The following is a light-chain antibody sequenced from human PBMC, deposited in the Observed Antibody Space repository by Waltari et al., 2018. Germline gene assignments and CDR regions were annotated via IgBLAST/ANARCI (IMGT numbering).Light chain of an antibody. V-gene: IGKV3-11*01. CDR1: QSIGTS. CDR3: QQRNSWPRT. Sequence: EIFLTQSPATLSVSAGERAALSCRASQSIGTSLAWYQHRTGQAPRLLISDASKRAVGIPARFSGSGSGTDFTLTIDTLEPEDFAVYYCQQRNSWPRTFGQGTKVEI. J-gene: IGKJ1*01. CDR2: DAS.